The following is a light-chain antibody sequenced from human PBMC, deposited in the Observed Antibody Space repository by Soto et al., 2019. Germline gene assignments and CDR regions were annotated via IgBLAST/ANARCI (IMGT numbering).Light chain of an antibody. Sequence: EIVMTQSPATLSVSPGERANLSCRASESVNNSLAWYQQKPGQAPRLLIYGISTRATGVPARFSGSGSGTEFTLSISSLQSEDFVVYSCQQYSQWPITFGQGTRLEIK. V-gene: IGKV3-15*01. CDR1: ESVNNS. CDR3: QQYSQWPIT. J-gene: IGKJ5*01. CDR2: GIS.